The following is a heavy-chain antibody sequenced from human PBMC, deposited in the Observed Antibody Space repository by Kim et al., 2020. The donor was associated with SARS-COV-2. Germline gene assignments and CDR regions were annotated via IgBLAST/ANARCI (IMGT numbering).Heavy chain of an antibody. CDR3: ARDHAYYGSGSYARFGAFDI. D-gene: IGHD3-10*01. J-gene: IGHJ3*02. Sequence: GGSLRLSCAASGFTFSSYAMHWVRQAPGKGLEWVAVISYDGSNKYYADSVKGRFTISRDNSKNTVYLQMNSLRAEDTAVYYCARDHAYYGSGSYARFGAFDIWGQGTIVTVSS. CDR1: GFTFSSYA. V-gene: IGHV3-30*04. CDR2: ISYDGSNK.